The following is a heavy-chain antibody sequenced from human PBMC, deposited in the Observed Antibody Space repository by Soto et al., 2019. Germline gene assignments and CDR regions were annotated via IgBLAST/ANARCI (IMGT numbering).Heavy chain of an antibody. CDR3: AKAKQGGVAGRSLDY. J-gene: IGHJ4*02. D-gene: IGHD6-13*01. Sequence: EVQLLESGGGLVQPGGSLRLSCAASGFTFSNYGMSWVRQTPGKGPEWVSAVSASGGGTYYADSVKGRFTISRDNSKNTLYLQMNSLRAEDTAVYYCAKAKQGGVAGRSLDYWGQGTLVTVSS. CDR1: GFTFSNYG. CDR2: VSASGGGT. V-gene: IGHV3-23*01.